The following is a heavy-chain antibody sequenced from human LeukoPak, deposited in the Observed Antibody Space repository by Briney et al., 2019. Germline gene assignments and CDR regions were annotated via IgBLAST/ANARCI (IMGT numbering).Heavy chain of an antibody. Sequence: GGSLRLSCAASGFIFTNYFMSWVRQAPGEGLEWVASIKHDGSEKYYVDSVRGRFTISRDNTKNSLYLQMSSLRAEDTAVYYCATDRGWRTSGYYLYHFEYWGQGTLVTFSS. D-gene: IGHD3-3*01. CDR1: GFIFTNYF. CDR3: ATDRGWRTSGYYLYHFEY. J-gene: IGHJ4*02. V-gene: IGHV3-7*01. CDR2: IKHDGSEK.